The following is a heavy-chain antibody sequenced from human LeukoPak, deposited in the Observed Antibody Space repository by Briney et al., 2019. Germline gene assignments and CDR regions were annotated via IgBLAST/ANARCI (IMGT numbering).Heavy chain of an antibody. CDR1: GYTFTSYY. J-gene: IGHJ5*02. V-gene: IGHV1-46*01. CDR2: INPSGGST. D-gene: IGHD3-22*01. Sequence: GSSVTVSCKASGYTFTSYYMHLVRQAPGPGLEWMGIINPSGGSTSYPQQFQGRVTMTRDMSTSTVYMELSSLRSEDTAVYYCARAGKDYYDSSGYYPAYNWFDPWGQGTLVTVSS. CDR3: ARAGKDYYDSSGYYPAYNWFDP.